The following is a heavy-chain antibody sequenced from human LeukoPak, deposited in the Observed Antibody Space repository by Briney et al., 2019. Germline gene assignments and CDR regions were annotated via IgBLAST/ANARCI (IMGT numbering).Heavy chain of an antibody. V-gene: IGHV4-59*12. CDR3: ARGPYCSSTSCYRNWFDP. Sequence: PSETLSLTCTVSGGSISSYYWSWIRQPPGKGLEWIGYIYYSGSTNYNPSLKSRVTISVDKSKNQFSLKLSSVTAADTAVYYCARGPYCSSTSCYRNWFDPWGQGTLVTVSS. CDR1: GGSISSYY. J-gene: IGHJ5*02. D-gene: IGHD2-2*01. CDR2: IYYSGST.